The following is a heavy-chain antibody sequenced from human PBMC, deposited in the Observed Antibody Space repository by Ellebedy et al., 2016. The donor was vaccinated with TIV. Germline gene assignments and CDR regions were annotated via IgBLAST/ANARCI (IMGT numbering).Heavy chain of an antibody. V-gene: IGHV3-21*01. Sequence: GGSLRLSCAASGFTFTYYSMNWVRQAPGKGLEWVSSISSSGTFIYYGDSMKGRFTISRDNAKNSLFLQMNCLGAEDTAVYYCARDSSTSRLGFDLDYWGQGTLVTVSS. CDR1: GFTFTYYS. J-gene: IGHJ4*02. CDR2: ISSSGTFI. CDR3: ARDSSTSRLGFDLDY. D-gene: IGHD3-16*01.